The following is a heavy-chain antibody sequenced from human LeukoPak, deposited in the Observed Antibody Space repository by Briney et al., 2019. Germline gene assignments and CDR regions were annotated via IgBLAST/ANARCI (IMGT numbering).Heavy chain of an antibody. CDR3: VKDRPCETCMPMDA. D-gene: IGHD2-2*01. CDR1: GFRFTDYS. Sequence: GGSLRLSCAASGFRFTDYSMSWVRQAPGKGLEWVAGLGRSGEYKYYADSVKGRFTISRDNSKDTVSLQMNSLRAEDSAIYFCVKDRPCETCMPMDAWGQGTTATVSS. J-gene: IGHJ6*02. CDR2: LGRSGEYK. V-gene: IGHV3-23*01.